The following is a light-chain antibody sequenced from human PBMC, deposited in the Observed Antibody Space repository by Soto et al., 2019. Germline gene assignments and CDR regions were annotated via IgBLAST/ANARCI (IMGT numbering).Light chain of an antibody. CDR3: QQDKNWPPLT. CDR1: QSVSSN. J-gene: IGKJ4*01. V-gene: IGKV3-15*01. Sequence: EIVMTQSPATLSVSPGESVTLSCRASQSVSSNLAWYQQKPGQAPRLLIYGAFTRATGIPVRFSGSGSGTEFTLTISSLQSEDFAVYYCQQDKNWPPLTFGGGTKVEIK. CDR2: GAF.